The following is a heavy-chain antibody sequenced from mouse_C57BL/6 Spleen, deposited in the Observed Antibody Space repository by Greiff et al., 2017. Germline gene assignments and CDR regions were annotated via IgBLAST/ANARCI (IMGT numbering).Heavy chain of an antibody. V-gene: IGHV5-6*01. CDR3: ARQGTGTDWFAY. D-gene: IGHD4-1*01. CDR1: GFTFSSYG. CDR2: ISSGGSYT. J-gene: IGHJ3*01. Sequence: DVQLVESGGDLVKPGGSLKLSCAASGFTFSSYGMSWVRQTPDKRLEWVATISSGGSYTYYPDSVKGRFTISRDNAKNTLYLQMSSLKSEDTAMYYCARQGTGTDWFAYWGQGTLVTVSA.